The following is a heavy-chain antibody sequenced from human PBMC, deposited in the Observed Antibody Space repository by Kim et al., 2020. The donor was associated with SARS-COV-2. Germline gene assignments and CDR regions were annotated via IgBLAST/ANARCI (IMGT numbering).Heavy chain of an antibody. CDR1: GGSISSADYY. J-gene: IGHJ6*02. Sequence: SETLSLTCTVSGGSISSADYYWSWIRQLPGKGLEWIGYIYYSGSTYYNPSLKSRITISLDTSENQFSLKLSSVTAADTAVYYCARYCSSTRCFVRYVMDVWGQGTTVTVSS. CDR2: IYYSGST. CDR3: ARYCSSTRCFVRYVMDV. D-gene: IGHD2-2*01. V-gene: IGHV4-31*03.